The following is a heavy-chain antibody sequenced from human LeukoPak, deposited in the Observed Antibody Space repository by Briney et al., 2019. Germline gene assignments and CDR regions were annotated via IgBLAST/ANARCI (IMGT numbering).Heavy chain of an antibody. Sequence: ASVKVSCKASGYTFSSYGIAWVRQVPGQGLEWLGWISVYDGNTRNAQRFQGRVTMTTDTLTSTAYMELRSLRSDDTAVYYCARDSGTWVECTRTACYIAYWGQGTLVSVSS. CDR1: GYTFSSYG. J-gene: IGHJ4*02. CDR3: ARDSGTWVECTRTACYIAY. V-gene: IGHV1-18*01. CDR2: ISVYDGNT. D-gene: IGHD2-2*02.